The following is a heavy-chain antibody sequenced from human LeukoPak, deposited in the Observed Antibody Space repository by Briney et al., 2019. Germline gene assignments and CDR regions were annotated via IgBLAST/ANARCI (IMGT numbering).Heavy chain of an antibody. V-gene: IGHV3-74*01. D-gene: IGHD3-10*01. CDR3: GRDAVFGSGSVAY. CDR1: GFTFTNHW. J-gene: IGHJ4*02. CDR2: IRLDGRET. Sequence: GGSLRLSCAPSGFTFTNHWMHWVRQPPGKGLVCLSRIRLDGRETNHAASVKGRFTISRENAKNTLYLQMNSLGAEDTAVYYCGRDAVFGSGSVAYWGQGVLVTVSS.